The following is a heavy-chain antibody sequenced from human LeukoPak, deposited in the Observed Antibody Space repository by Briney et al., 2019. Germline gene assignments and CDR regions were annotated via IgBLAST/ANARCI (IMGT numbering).Heavy chain of an antibody. J-gene: IGHJ6*02. V-gene: IGHV4-4*07. D-gene: IGHD5-12*01. CDR1: GASIRSFY. CDR2: IYSSGST. Sequence: SETLSLTCTVSGASIRSFYWSWIRQPAGRRLEWIGHIYSSGSTNYNPSLKSRVTMSVDMSKNQFSLKLSSVTAADTAVYYCARGGSGYDSFYYYGMDVWGQGTTVTVSS. CDR3: ARGGSGYDSFYYYGMDV.